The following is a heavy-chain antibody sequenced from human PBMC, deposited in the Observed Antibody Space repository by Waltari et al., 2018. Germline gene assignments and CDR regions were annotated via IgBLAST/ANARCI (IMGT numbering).Heavy chain of an antibody. CDR3: ARDRDYSINY. Sequence: QLQLQESGPGLVKPSETLSLTCTVSGCSISSSSYYWGWIRQPPGKGLEWIGSIYYSGSTYYNPSLKSRVTISVDTSKNQFSLKLSSVTAADTAVYYCARDRDYSINYWGQGTLVTVSS. CDR1: GCSISSSSYY. J-gene: IGHJ4*02. V-gene: IGHV4-39*07. CDR2: IYYSGST. D-gene: IGHD4-4*01.